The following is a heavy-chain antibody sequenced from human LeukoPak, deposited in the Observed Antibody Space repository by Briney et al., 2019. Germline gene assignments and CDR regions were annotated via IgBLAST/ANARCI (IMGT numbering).Heavy chain of an antibody. CDR2: INPNSGGT. D-gene: IGHD6-13*01. CDR3: ATLPGIAAAGGSLHFDY. J-gene: IGHJ4*02. CDR1: GYTFTGYY. V-gene: IGHV1-2*02. Sequence: VTVSFKXSGYTFTGYYMHWVRQAPGQGGEWMGWINPNSGGTNYAQKFQGRVTMTRDTSISTAYMELSRLRSDDTAVYYCATLPGIAAAGGSLHFDYWGQGTLVTVSS.